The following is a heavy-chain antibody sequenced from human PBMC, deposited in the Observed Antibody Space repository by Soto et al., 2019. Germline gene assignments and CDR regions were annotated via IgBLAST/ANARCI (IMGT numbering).Heavy chain of an antibody. J-gene: IGHJ4*02. V-gene: IGHV3-33*01. Sequence: QVQLVESGGGVVQPGRSLRLSCAASGFIFSNYAMHWVRQAPGQGLEWVALIWSDGSYENYAESVKGRFTISRDNSKNTLYVQMNSLRLEDTAVYFCARGTGSASFLIDYWGQGTLFTVSS. CDR1: GFIFSNYA. CDR2: IWSDGSYE. CDR3: ARGTGSASFLIDY. D-gene: IGHD3-10*01.